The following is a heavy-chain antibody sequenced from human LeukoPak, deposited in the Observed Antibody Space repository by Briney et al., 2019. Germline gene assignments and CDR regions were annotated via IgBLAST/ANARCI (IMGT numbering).Heavy chain of an antibody. CDR1: GFTFSNAW. CDR2: IKSKTDGGTT. D-gene: IGHD3-10*01. J-gene: IGHJ4*02. V-gene: IGHV3-15*01. Sequence: GGSLTLSCAASGFTFSNAWMSWVRQAPGKGLEWVGRIKSKTDGGTTDYAAPVKGRFTISRDDSKNTLFLQMNSLKTEDTAVYYCTTDYGSGSRIDYWGQGTLVTVSS. CDR3: TTDYGSGSRIDY.